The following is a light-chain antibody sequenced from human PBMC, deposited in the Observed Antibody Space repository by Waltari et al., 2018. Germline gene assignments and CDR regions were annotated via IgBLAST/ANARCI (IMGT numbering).Light chain of an antibody. Sequence: QSALTQPRSVSGSPGQSVTISCTGTSSDVGGYNSVSWYQHHPGKAPKLMIYDVSKRPSGVPDRFSGSKSGNTASLTISGLQAEDEADYYCCSYAGSYPWVFGGGTQLTVL. CDR3: CSYAGSYPWV. J-gene: IGLJ3*02. CDR1: SSDVGGYNS. V-gene: IGLV2-11*01. CDR2: DVS.